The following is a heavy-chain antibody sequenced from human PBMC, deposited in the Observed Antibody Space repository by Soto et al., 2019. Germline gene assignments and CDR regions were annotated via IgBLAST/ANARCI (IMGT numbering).Heavy chain of an antibody. J-gene: IGHJ6*02. CDR2: IRSKANSYAT. CDR3: TRQFPSSSWSKYYYGMDV. D-gene: IGHD6-13*01. Sequence: VGSLRLSCAASGFTFSGSAMHWVRQASGKGLEWVGRIRSKANSYATAYAASVKGRFTISRDDSKNTAYLQMNSLKTEDTAVFYCTRQFPSSSWSKYYYGMDVWGQGTTVTVSS. V-gene: IGHV3-73*01. CDR1: GFTFSGSA.